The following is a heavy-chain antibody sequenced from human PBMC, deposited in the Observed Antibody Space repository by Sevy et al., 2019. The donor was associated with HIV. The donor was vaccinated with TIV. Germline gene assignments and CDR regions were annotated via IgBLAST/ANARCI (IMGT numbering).Heavy chain of an antibody. CDR2: ISSSSSYI. D-gene: IGHD4-17*01. CDR3: ARDPDTVTHYFDY. Sequence: GGSLRLSCAASGFTFSSYSMNWVRQAPGKGLEWVSSISSSSSYIYYAYSVKGRLTISRDNAKNSLYLQMNSLRAEDTAVYYCARDPDTVTHYFDYWGQGTLVTVSS. J-gene: IGHJ4*02. CDR1: GFTFSSYS. V-gene: IGHV3-21*01.